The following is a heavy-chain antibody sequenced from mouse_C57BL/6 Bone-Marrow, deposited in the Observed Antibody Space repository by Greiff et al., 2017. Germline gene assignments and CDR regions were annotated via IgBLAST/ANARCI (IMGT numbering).Heavy chain of an antibody. CDR1: GFTFTDYY. Sequence: EVQVVESGGGLVQPGGSLSLSCAASGFTFTDYYMSWVRQPPGKALEWLGFIRNKANGYTTEYSASVKGRFTISRDNSQSILYLQMNALRAEDSATYYCARFPGEGWYFDVWGTGTTVTVSS. V-gene: IGHV7-3*01. CDR3: ARFPGEGWYFDV. CDR2: IRNKANGYTT. J-gene: IGHJ1*03.